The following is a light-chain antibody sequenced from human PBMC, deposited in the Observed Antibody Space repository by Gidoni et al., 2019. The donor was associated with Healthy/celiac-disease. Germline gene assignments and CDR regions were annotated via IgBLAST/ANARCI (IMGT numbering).Light chain of an antibody. Sequence: DIQLTQSPSFLSASVGDRATITCRASQGSSSYLAWYQQKPGKAPNLLIYAASTLQSGVPSRFSGSGSGTEFTLTISSLQPEDFATYYCQQLNNYPLTFGGGTKVEIK. CDR3: QQLNNYPLT. J-gene: IGKJ4*01. CDR2: AAS. CDR1: QGSSSY. V-gene: IGKV1-9*01.